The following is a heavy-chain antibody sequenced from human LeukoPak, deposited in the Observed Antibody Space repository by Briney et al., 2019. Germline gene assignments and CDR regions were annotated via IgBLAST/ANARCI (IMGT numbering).Heavy chain of an antibody. CDR1: GYNFTGYY. CDR3: ARKEDSSGQAIAFDI. D-gene: IGHD6-19*01. CDR2: INPNTGGT. Sequence: GGPVKVSCKASGYNFTGYYLHWVRQAPGQGLEWMGWINPNTGGTNNAQKFQGRVTMTRDTSISTAYMELSRLRSDDTAVYYCARKEDSSGQAIAFDIWGQGTMVTVSS. V-gene: IGHV1-2*02. J-gene: IGHJ3*02.